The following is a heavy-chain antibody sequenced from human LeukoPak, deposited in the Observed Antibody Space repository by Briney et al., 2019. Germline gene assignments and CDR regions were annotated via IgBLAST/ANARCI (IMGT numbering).Heavy chain of an antibody. Sequence: GGSLRLSCAASGFTFSDYYMSWIRQAPGKGLEWVSYISSSGSTIYYADSVKGRFTISRDNAKNSLYLRMNSLRAEDTALYYCAKDLAFGITLRRGSNSHKGYWGQGTLVTVSS. D-gene: IGHD3-10*01. CDR2: ISSSGSTI. CDR1: GFTFSDYY. J-gene: IGHJ4*02. V-gene: IGHV3-11*01. CDR3: AKDLAFGITLRRGSNSHKGY.